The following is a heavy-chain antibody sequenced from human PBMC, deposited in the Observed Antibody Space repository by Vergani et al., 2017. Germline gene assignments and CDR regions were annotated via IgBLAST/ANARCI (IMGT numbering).Heavy chain of an antibody. V-gene: IGHV3-23*01. CDR3: VGPQETSAYYYAGFDY. CDR1: GFTFSTYA. Sequence: EVQLLESGGGLVQPGGSLRLSCAASGFTFSTYAMTWVRQAPGKGLEWVSTISSDGGSTYYADSVKGRFTISRDNSKNTLSLQMNSLTAEDTAIYYCVGPQETSAYYYAGFDYCCQGILITVSS. D-gene: IGHD3-22*01. CDR2: ISSDGGST. J-gene: IGHJ4*02.